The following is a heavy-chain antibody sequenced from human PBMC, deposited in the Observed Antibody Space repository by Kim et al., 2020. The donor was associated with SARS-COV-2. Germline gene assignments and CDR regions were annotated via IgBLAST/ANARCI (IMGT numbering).Heavy chain of an antibody. J-gene: IGHJ4*02. V-gene: IGHV4-34*01. CDR1: GGSFSGYY. CDR3: ARGKATVTKYYFDY. Sequence: SETLSLTCAVYGGSFSGYYWSWIRQPPGKGLEWIGEINHSGSTNYNPSLKSRVTISVDTSKNQFSLKLSSVPAADTAVYYCARGKATVTKYYFDYWGQGTLVTVSS. CDR2: INHSGST. D-gene: IGHD4-4*01.